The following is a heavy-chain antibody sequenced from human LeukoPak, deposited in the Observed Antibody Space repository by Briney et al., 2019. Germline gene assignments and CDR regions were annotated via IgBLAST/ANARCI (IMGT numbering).Heavy chain of an antibody. D-gene: IGHD6-19*01. CDR3: ARDGAVAGPGDYYYGMDV. CDR1: GGSISSSNW. J-gene: IGHJ6*02. CDR2: IYHSGST. V-gene: IGHV4-4*02. Sequence: SETLSLTCAVSGGSISSSNWWSWVRQPPGKGLEWIGEIYHSGSTNYNPSLKSRVTISVDKSKNQFSLKLSSVTAADTAVYYCARDGAVAGPGDYYYGMDVWGQGTTVTVSS.